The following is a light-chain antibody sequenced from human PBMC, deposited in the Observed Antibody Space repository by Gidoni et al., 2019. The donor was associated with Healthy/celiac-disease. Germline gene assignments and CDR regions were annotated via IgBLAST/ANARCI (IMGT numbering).Light chain of an antibody. V-gene: IGLV3-21*02. CDR3: QVWDSSSDHWV. J-gene: IGLJ3*02. CDR1: NMGSKS. CDR2: DDS. Sequence: SVLTHPPSVSRAHGQTARITCGGNNMGSKSVHWYQQKPGQAPVLVVYDDSDRPSGIPERFSGSNSGNTATLTISRVEAGDEADYYCQVWDSSSDHWVFGGGTKLTVL.